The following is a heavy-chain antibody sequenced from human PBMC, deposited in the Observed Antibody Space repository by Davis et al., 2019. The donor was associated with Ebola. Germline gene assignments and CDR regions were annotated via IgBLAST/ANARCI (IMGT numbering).Heavy chain of an antibody. Sequence: PGGSLRLSCAASGFTFSNYGMHWVRQAPGKGLEWVAVISYDGSNKYYADSVKGRFTISRDNSKNTLYLQMNSLRAEDTAVYYCAREPFIAVAGYDYWGQGTLVTVSS. CDR1: GFTFSNYG. CDR3: AREPFIAVAGYDY. CDR2: ISYDGSNK. J-gene: IGHJ4*02. D-gene: IGHD6-19*01. V-gene: IGHV3-30*12.